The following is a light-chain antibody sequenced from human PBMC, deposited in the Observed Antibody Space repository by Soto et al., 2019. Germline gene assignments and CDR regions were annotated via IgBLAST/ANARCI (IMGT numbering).Light chain of an antibody. CDR3: AAWDNSLNGWV. J-gene: IGLJ3*02. CDR2: ANK. V-gene: IGLV1-44*01. Sequence: QSVLTPPPSASETPGQRVTISCSGSSSNIGADTVNWYQQLPGTAPKLLMFANKERPSGVPDRFSASKSGTSASLAINGLQSEDEADYYCAAWDNSLNGWVFGGGTKVTVL. CDR1: SSNIGADT.